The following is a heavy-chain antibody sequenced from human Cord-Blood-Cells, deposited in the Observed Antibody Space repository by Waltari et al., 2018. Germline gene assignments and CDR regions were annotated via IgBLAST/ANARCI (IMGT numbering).Heavy chain of an antibody. J-gene: IGHJ4*02. CDR2: IYYSGSP. D-gene: IGHD6-13*01. CDR1: GGSISSSSYY. Sequence: QLQLQESGPGLVKPSETLSLTCTVSGGSISSSSYYWGWIRQPPGKGLEWIGSIYYSGSPSYNPSLKSRVTISVDTSKNQFSLKLSSVTAADTAMYYCAITIIAAAGPYFDYWGQGTLVTVSS. V-gene: IGHV4-39*01. CDR3: AITIIAAAGPYFDY.